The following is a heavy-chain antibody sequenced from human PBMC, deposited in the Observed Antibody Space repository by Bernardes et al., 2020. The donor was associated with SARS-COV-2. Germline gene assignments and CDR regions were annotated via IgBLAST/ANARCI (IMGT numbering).Heavy chain of an antibody. Sequence: GGPLRLSCAASGFTFEDYYISWVRQAPGKGLEWVEYIDPASVYIEYADSVKGRFTLSSDNANNSVYLQMDSLRAEDTAMYFCARDLFPSNWGSAGYWGQGTLVTVSS. CDR2: IDPASVYI. J-gene: IGHJ4*02. D-gene: IGHD7-27*01. CDR1: GFTFEDYY. V-gene: IGHV3-11*06. CDR3: ARDLFPSNWGSAGY.